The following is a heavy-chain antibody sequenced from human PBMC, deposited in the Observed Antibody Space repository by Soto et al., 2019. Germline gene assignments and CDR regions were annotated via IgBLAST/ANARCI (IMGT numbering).Heavy chain of an antibody. Sequence: ASVKVSCKASGYTFTGYYMHWVRQAPGQGLEWMGWINPNSGGTNYAQKFQGRVTMTRDTSISTAYMELSRLRSDDTAVYYCARVGGIAAAGTPYNWFDPWGQGTLVTVSS. CDR1: GYTFTGYY. CDR2: INPNSGGT. CDR3: ARVGGIAAAGTPYNWFDP. V-gene: IGHV1-2*02. J-gene: IGHJ5*02. D-gene: IGHD6-13*01.